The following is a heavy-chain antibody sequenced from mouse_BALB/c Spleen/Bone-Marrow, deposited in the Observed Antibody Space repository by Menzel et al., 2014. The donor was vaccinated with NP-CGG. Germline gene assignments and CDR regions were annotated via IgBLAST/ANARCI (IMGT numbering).Heavy chain of an antibody. D-gene: IGHD2-2*01. CDR1: GYTFAYYT. V-gene: IGHV1-4*01. CDR3: AREVYGSWFAY. CDR2: INPSSGYT. J-gene: IGHJ3*01. Sequence: QVQLQQSGAELARPGASVKMSCKASGYTFAYYTVHWVKQRPGQGLEWIGYINPSSGYTNYNQKFKDKATLTTGKSSSTAYMQLSSLTSEDSAVYYCAREVYGSWFAYWGQGTLVTVSA.